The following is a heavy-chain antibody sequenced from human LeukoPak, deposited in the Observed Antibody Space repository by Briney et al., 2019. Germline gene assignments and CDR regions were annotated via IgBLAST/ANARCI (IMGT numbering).Heavy chain of an antibody. J-gene: IGHJ3*02. Sequence: SPSETLSLTCTVSGVSISGYYWSWIRQPAARGLEWIGRIYTSGSTNYNPSLKSRVTMSVDTSKNQFSLKLSPVTAADTAVYYCARDGFDIWGQGTMVTVSS. CDR3: ARDGFDI. CDR2: IYTSGST. CDR1: GVSISGYY. V-gene: IGHV4-4*07.